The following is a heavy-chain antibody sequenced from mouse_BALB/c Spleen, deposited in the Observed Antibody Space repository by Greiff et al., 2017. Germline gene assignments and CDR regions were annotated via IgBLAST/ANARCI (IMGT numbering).Heavy chain of an antibody. CDR2: IRLKSNNYAT. CDR1: GFTFSNYW. CDR3: TREVRNYYAMDY. J-gene: IGHJ4*01. V-gene: IGHV6-6*02. Sequence: EVKVEESGGGLVQPGGSMKLSCVASGFTFSNYWMNWVRQSPEKGLEWVAEIRLKSNNYATHYAESVKGRFTISRDDSKSSVYLQMNNLRAEDTGIYYCTREVRNYYAMDYWGQGTSVTVSS.